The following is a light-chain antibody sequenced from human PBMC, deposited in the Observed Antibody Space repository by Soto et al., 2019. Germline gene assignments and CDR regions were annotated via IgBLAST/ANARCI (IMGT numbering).Light chain of an antibody. CDR2: QDT. CDR3: CSYAGTYTLI. CDR1: SSDVGGYDL. J-gene: IGLJ2*01. V-gene: IGLV2-23*01. Sequence: QSAPTQPASVSGSPGQSITISCTGTSSDVGGYDLVSWYQQHPGKAPKLIIYQDTQRPSGVSDRFSASKSGNTASLTISGLQTEDEADYYCCSYAGTYTLILGGGTKLTVL.